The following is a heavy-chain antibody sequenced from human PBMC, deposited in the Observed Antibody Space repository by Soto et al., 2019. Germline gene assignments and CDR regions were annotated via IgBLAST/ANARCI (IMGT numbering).Heavy chain of an antibody. D-gene: IGHD4-17*01. Sequence: ASVKVSCKASGYTFTSYAMHWVRQAPGQRLEWMGWINAGNGNTKYSQKFQGRVTITRDTSASTAYMELSSLRSEDTAVYYCARAGTTVLTPATSYFDSRGQGTLVTVSS. CDR1: GYTFTSYA. CDR3: ARAGTTVLTPATSYFDS. V-gene: IGHV1-3*01. J-gene: IGHJ4*02. CDR2: INAGNGNT.